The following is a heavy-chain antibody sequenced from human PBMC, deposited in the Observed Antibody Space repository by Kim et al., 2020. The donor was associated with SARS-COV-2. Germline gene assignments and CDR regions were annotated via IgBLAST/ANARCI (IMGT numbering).Heavy chain of an antibody. J-gene: IGHJ6*02. D-gene: IGHD4-17*01. CDR1: GFTFRSYD. CDR3: AKNPGLPGGGGYGMDV. Sequence: GGSLRLSCAASGFTFRSYDMYWVRQAPGKGLVWVAAISYDGSKTYHADSVKGRFTISRDNSRNTMNLQMNSLRAEDTAVYHCAKNPGLPGGGGYGMDVWGQGTTVTVSS. V-gene: IGHV3-30*18. CDR2: ISYDGSKT.